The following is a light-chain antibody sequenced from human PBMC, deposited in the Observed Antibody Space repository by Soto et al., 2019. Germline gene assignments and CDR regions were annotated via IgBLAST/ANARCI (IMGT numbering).Light chain of an antibody. CDR2: EDN. V-gene: IGLV6-57*03. Sequence: NFMLTQPHSVSESPGKTVTISCTRRSGSIASNYVQWYQQRPGSAPTTVIYEDNQRPSGVPDRFSGSIDSSSNSASLTISGLKTEDEADYYCQSYDSSTPVVFGGGTKVTVL. J-gene: IGLJ2*01. CDR3: QSYDSSTPVV. CDR1: SGSIASNY.